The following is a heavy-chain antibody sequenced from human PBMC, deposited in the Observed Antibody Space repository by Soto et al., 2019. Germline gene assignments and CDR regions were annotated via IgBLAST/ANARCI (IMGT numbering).Heavy chain of an antibody. Sequence: QVQLQESGPGLVKPSETLSLTCTVSGGSISSYYWSWIRQPPGKGLEWIGYIYYSGSTNYNPSLKRRVTISVDTSKSQFSLKLSSGTAADTAVYYCARDRGYQDYWGQGTLVTVSS. CDR3: ARDRGYQDY. V-gene: IGHV4-59*01. CDR1: GGSISSYY. D-gene: IGHD5-12*01. CDR2: IYYSGST. J-gene: IGHJ4*02.